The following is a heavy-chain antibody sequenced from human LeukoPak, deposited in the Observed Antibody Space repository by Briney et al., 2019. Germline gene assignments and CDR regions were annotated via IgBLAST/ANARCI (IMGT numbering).Heavy chain of an antibody. CDR3: ARGRLIYCSSTSCYEAFDI. V-gene: IGHV1-8*01. Sequence: ASVKVSCKASGYTFTSYDINWVRQATGQGLEWMGWMNPNSGNTGYAQKFQGRVTMTWNTSISTAYMELSSLRSEDTAVYYCARGRLIYCSSTSCYEAFDIWGQGTMVTVSS. CDR2: MNPNSGNT. CDR1: GYTFTSYD. J-gene: IGHJ3*02. D-gene: IGHD2-2*01.